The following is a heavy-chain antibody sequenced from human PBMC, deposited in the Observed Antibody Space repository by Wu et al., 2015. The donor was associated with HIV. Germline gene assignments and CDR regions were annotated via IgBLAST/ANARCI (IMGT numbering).Heavy chain of an antibody. CDR3: AKSEPYSSSWFYYYMDV. CDR2: IIPIFGTA. Sequence: QVQLVQSGAEVKKPGSSVKVSCKASGGTFSSYAISWVRQAPGQGLEWMGGIIPIFGTANYAQKFQGRVTITADESTSTAYMELSSLRSEDTAVYYCAKSEPYSSSWFYYYMDVWGKGTTVTVSS. CDR1: GGTFSSYA. J-gene: IGHJ6*03. D-gene: IGHD6-13*01. V-gene: IGHV1-69*12.